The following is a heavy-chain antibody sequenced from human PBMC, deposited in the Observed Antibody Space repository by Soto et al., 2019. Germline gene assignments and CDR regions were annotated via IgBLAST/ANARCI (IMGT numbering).Heavy chain of an antibody. J-gene: IGHJ6*02. CDR1: GGSISSYY. V-gene: IGHV4-59*01. Sequence: SETLSLTCTVSGGSISSYYWSWIRQPPGKGLEWIGYIYYSGSTNYNPSLKSRVTISVDTSKNQFSLKLSSVTAADTAVYYCARDQINTIMDVWGQGTTVTVSS. CDR2: IYYSGST. D-gene: IGHD3-3*01. CDR3: ARDQINTIMDV.